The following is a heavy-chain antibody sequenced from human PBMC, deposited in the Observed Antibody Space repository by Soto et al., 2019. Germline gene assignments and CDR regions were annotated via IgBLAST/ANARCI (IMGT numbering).Heavy chain of an antibody. J-gene: IGHJ4*02. D-gene: IGHD1-1*01. CDR2: ISAPNGNT. CDR3: ARGRYGDY. Sequence: QVHLVQSGAEVKKPGASVKVSCKASGYTFTSYGITWVRQAPGQGLEWMGWISAPNGNTDYAQKLQGRVIVTRDTSTSTAYMELRSLRSDDTAVYYWARGRYGDYWGQGALVTVSS. CDR1: GYTFTSYG. V-gene: IGHV1-18*01.